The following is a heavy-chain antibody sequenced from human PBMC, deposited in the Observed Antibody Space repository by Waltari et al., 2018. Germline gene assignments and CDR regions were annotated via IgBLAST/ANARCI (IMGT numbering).Heavy chain of an antibody. Sequence: EVKLLESGGGLVQPGGSLRLSCAASGFTFSSYAMSWVRRAPGKGLEWVSAISGSGGSTYYADSVKGRFTISRDNSKNTLYLQMNSLRAEDTAVYYCAKTHGILRFLNWFDPWGQGTLVTVSS. CDR2: ISGSGGST. J-gene: IGHJ5*02. D-gene: IGHD3-3*01. CDR1: GFTFSSYA. CDR3: AKTHGILRFLNWFDP. V-gene: IGHV3-23*01.